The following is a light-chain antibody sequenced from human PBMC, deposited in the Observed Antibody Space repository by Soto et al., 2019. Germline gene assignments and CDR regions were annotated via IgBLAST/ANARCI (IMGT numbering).Light chain of an antibody. Sequence: DIQMTQSPSSLSASVGDRVTITCRESQGISNYLAWYQQKPGKVPKLLIYAASTLQSGVPSRFSGSGSGTDFTLTISSLQPEDVATYYCQKYNSAQLFTFGPGTKVDIK. CDR2: AAS. V-gene: IGKV1-27*01. J-gene: IGKJ3*01. CDR3: QKYNSAQLFT. CDR1: QGISNY.